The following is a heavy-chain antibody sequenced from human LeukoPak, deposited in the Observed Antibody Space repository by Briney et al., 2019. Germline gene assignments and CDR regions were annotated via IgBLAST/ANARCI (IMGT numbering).Heavy chain of an antibody. CDR1: GYRLTELS. J-gene: IGHJ4*02. V-gene: IGHV1-24*01. CDR2: VDPEDGET. CDR3: TTTVAAAVWDY. Sequence: ASVTVSCKVSGYRLTELSMHWVRQGPGKGLEWMGGVDPEDGETIYAQKFQGRVTMTEDTSTDTAYMELSSLRSEDTAVYYCTTTVAAAVWDYWGQGTLVTVSS. D-gene: IGHD6-13*01.